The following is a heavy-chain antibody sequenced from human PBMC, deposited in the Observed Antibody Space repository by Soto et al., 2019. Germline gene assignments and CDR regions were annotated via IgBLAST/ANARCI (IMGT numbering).Heavy chain of an antibody. CDR1: GYTFTNNW. D-gene: IGHD6-25*01. CDR2: IYPGDSDT. V-gene: IGHV5-51*01. J-gene: IGHJ6*02. Sequence: GESLKISCKGSGYTFTNNWVGWVRQMPGKGLEWMGIIYPGDSDTRYSPSFQGQVTISADKSISTAYLQWSSLKASDTAMYYCARVGPAASYYYYYYGMYVWGQGTTVTVYS. CDR3: ARVGPAASYYYYYYGMYV.